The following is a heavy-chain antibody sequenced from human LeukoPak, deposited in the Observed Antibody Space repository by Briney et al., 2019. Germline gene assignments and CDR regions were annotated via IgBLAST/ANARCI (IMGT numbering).Heavy chain of an antibody. Sequence: SETLSLTCTVSGGSISSYYWTWIRQPPGKGLEWIGEIFYSGSTDYNPSLKSRVTISVDTSKNHFSLRLSSVTAADAAVYYCARAGPIINGYNPGLFDYWGQGTLVTVSS. CDR3: ARAGPIINGYNPGLFDY. J-gene: IGHJ4*02. V-gene: IGHV4-59*01. D-gene: IGHD5-24*01. CDR1: GGSISSYY. CDR2: IFYSGST.